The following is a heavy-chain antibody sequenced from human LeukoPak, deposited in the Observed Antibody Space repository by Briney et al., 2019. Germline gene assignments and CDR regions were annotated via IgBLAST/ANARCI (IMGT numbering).Heavy chain of an antibody. V-gene: IGHV4-61*02. D-gene: IGHD3-3*01. CDR1: GGSISSGSYY. CDR2: IYTSGST. CDR3: ARDHSKYYDFWSGNFTWFDH. Sequence: SETLSLTCTVSGGSISSGSYYWSWIRQPAGKGLEWIGRIYTSGSTNYNPSLKSRVTISVDTSKNQFSLKLSSVTAADTAVYYCARDHSKYYDFWSGNFTWFDHWGQGTLVTVSS. J-gene: IGHJ5*02.